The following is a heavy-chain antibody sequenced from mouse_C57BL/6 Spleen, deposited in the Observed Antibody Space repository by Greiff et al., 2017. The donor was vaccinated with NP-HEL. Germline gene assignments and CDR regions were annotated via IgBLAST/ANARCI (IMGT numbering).Heavy chain of an antibody. CDR3: AREKGNYYGSSRYAMDY. CDR2: INPSNGGT. V-gene: IGHV1-53*01. Sequence: VQLQQPGTELVKPGASVKLSCKASGYTFTSYWMHWVKQRPGQGLEWIGNINPSNGGTNYNEKFKSKATLTVDKSSSTAYMQLSSLTSEDSAVYYCAREKGNYYGSSRYAMDYWGQGTSVTVSS. J-gene: IGHJ4*01. D-gene: IGHD1-1*01. CDR1: GYTFTSYW.